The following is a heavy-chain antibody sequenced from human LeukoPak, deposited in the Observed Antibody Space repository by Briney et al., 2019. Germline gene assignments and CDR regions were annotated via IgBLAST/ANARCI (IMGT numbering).Heavy chain of an antibody. V-gene: IGHV4-34*01. CDR1: GFTFSSYW. D-gene: IGHD5-24*01. CDR3: AREGGYLQLRYFDY. J-gene: IGHJ4*02. Sequence: AGGSLRLSCAASGFTFSSYWMSWVRQPPGKGLEWIGEINHSGSTNYNPSLKSRVTISVDTSKNQFSLRLISVTAADTAVYYCAREGGYLQLRYFDYWGQGTLVTVSS. CDR2: INHSGST.